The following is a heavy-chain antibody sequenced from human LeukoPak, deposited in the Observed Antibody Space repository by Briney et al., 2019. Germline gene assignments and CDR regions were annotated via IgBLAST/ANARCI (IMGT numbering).Heavy chain of an antibody. Sequence: PGGSLRLSCAASGFTFSSYGMHWVRQAPGKGLEWVAVILYDGSNKYYADSVKGRFTISRDNSKNTLYLQMNSLRAEDTAVYYCARDPDYGGNSDYFDYWGQGTLVTVSS. CDR2: ILYDGSNK. D-gene: IGHD4-23*01. V-gene: IGHV3-33*01. CDR3: ARDPDYGGNSDYFDY. J-gene: IGHJ4*02. CDR1: GFTFSSYG.